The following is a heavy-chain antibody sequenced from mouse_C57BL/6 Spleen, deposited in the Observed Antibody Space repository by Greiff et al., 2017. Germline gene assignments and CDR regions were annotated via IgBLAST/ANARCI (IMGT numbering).Heavy chain of an antibody. CDR1: GYAFTSSW. J-gene: IGHJ2*01. CDR3: ARDYGSDFDY. D-gene: IGHD1-1*01. CDR2: IYPGDGDT. Sequence: VQLQQSGPELVKPGASVKISCKASGYAFTSSWMNWVKQRPGKGLEWIGRIYPGDGDTNYNGKFKGKATLTADKSSSTAYMQLSSLTSEDSAVYCCARDYGSDFDYWGQGTTLTVSS. V-gene: IGHV1-82*01.